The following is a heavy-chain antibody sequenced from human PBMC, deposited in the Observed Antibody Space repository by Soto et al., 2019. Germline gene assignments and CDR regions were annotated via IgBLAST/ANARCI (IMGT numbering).Heavy chain of an antibody. Sequence: GGSLRLSCAASGFTFSSYAMHWVRQAPGKGLEWVAVISYDGSNKYYADSVKGRFTISRDNSKNTLYLQMNSLRAEDTAVYYCARDGSYDSSDSLYLWGQGTLVTVSS. CDR3: ARDGSYDSSDSLYL. V-gene: IGHV3-30-3*01. CDR1: GFTFSSYA. D-gene: IGHD3-22*01. CDR2: ISYDGSNK. J-gene: IGHJ4*02.